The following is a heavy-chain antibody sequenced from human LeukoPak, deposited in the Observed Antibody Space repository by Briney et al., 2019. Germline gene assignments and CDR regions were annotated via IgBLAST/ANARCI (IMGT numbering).Heavy chain of an antibody. D-gene: IGHD3-22*01. CDR1: GYTXTDYY. Sequence: GASVKVSCKASGYTXTDYYMHGVRQAPGQGLEWMGWINPNSGGTNYAQKFQGRVTMTRDTSISTAYMELSRLKSDDTAVYYCARVHFYGSSGYSLINPWGQGTLVTVSS. V-gene: IGHV1-2*02. CDR2: INPNSGGT. CDR3: ARVHFYGSSGYSLINP. J-gene: IGHJ4*02.